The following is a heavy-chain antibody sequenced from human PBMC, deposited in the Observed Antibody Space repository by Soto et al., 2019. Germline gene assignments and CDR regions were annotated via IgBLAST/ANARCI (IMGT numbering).Heavy chain of an antibody. J-gene: IGHJ4*02. CDR1: GYSFTSYW. V-gene: IGHV5-51*01. D-gene: IGHD3-22*01. CDR2: IYPGDSDT. CDR3: ARSGGITMIVVGYKQGTPLDY. Sequence: GESLKISCKGSGYSFTSYWIGWVRQMPGKGLEWMGIIYPGDSDTRYSPSFQGQVTISADKSISTAYLQWSSLKASDTAMYYCARSGGITMIVVGYKQGTPLDYWGQGTLVTVSS.